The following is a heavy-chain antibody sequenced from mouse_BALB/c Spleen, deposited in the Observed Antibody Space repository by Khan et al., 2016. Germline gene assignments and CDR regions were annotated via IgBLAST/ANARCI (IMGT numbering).Heavy chain of an antibody. V-gene: IGHV5-6-5*01. Sequence: EVQLQESGGGLVKPGGSLKLSCAASGFTFSYYAMSWVRQTPEKRLEWVASIISGGNTYYPDSVKGRFTISRDNARNILYLQMSSLGSEDTAMYYCARAGGYFDVWGAGTTVTVSS. J-gene: IGHJ1*01. CDR2: IISGGNT. CDR3: ARAGGYFDV. CDR1: GFTFSYYA.